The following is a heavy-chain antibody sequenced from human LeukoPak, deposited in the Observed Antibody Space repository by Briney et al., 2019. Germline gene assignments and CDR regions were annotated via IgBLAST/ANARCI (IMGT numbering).Heavy chain of an antibody. CDR2: IIPIFGTA. J-gene: IGHJ4*02. Sequence: SVKVSCKASGGTFSSYAISWVRQAPGQGLEWMGRIIPIFGTANYAQKFQGRVTITTHESTSTAYMELSSLRSEDTAVYYCARDSCSGGSCYPGVWGQGTLVTVSS. CDR3: ARDSCSGGSCYPGV. V-gene: IGHV1-69*05. CDR1: GGTFSSYA. D-gene: IGHD2-15*01.